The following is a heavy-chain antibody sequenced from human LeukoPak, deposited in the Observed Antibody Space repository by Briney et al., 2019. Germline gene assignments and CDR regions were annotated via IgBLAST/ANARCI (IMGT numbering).Heavy chain of an antibody. V-gene: IGHV4-59*01. D-gene: IGHD2-15*01. J-gene: IGHJ4*02. CDR1: GGSISSYY. Sequence: PSETLSLTCTVSGGSISSYYWSWLRQPPGKGLEWIGYIYYSGSTNYNPSLKSRVTISVDTSKNQFSLKLSSVTAADTAVYYCARKSGYCSGGSCYRHFDYWGQGTLVTVSS. CDR2: IYYSGST. CDR3: ARKSGYCSGGSCYRHFDY.